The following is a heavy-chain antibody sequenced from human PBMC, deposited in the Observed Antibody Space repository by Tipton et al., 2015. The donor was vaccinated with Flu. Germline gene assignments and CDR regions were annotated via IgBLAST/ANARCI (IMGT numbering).Heavy chain of an antibody. CDR3: ARDRESGSYSPGDAFDI. CDR2: IYYSGST. J-gene: IGHJ3*02. Sequence: TLSLTCTVSGGSISSYCWSWIRQPPGKGLEWIGYIYYSGSTNYNPSLKSRVTISVDTSKNQFSLKLSSVTAADTAVYYCARDRESGSYSPGDAFDIWGQGTMVTVPS. CDR1: GGSISSYC. V-gene: IGHV4-59*01. D-gene: IGHD1-26*01.